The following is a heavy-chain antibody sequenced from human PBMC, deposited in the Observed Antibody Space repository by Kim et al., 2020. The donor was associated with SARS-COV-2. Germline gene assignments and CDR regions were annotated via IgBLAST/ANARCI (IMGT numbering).Heavy chain of an antibody. V-gene: IGHV3-21*01. CDR3: ARVPPTLYYYGMDV. CDR1: GFTFSSYS. Sequence: GGSLRLSCAASGFTFSSYSMNWVRQAPGKGLEWVSSISSSSSYIYYAESVKGRFTISRDNAKNSLYLQMNSLRAEDTAVYYCARVPPTLYYYGMDVWGQG. CDR2: ISSSSSYI. J-gene: IGHJ6*02.